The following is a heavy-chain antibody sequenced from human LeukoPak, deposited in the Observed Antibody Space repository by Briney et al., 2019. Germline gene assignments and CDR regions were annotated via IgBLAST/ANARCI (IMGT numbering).Heavy chain of an antibody. CDR3: ARDPPVLWSPYYYYYGMDV. Sequence: GVSVKVSCKASGYTFTSYGISWVRQAPGQGLEWMGWISAYNGNTNYAQKLQGRVTMTTDTSTSTAYMELRSLRSDDTAVYYCARDPPVLWSPYYYYYGMDVWGQGTTVTVSS. V-gene: IGHV1-18*01. J-gene: IGHJ6*02. CDR1: GYTFTSYG. CDR2: ISAYNGNT. D-gene: IGHD2-21*01.